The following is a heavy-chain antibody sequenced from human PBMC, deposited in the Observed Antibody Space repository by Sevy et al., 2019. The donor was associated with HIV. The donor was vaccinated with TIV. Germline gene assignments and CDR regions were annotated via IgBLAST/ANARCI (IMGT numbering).Heavy chain of an antibody. CDR2: ISGSDGTI. D-gene: IGHD2-21*01. CDR3: ARDHVKDGDLGDYYYFAMDV. Sequence: GGSLRLSCAASGFTFSDYYMSWIRQAPGKGLEWVSYISGSDGTIYYADSVKGRFTISRDNAKNSLYLQMNSLRAEDTAVYYCARDHVKDGDLGDYYYFAMDVWGQGTTVTVSS. J-gene: IGHJ6*02. V-gene: IGHV3-11*01. CDR1: GFTFSDYY.